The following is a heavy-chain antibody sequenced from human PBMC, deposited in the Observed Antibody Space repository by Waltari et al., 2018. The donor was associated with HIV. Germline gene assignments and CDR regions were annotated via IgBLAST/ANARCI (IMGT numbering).Heavy chain of an antibody. D-gene: IGHD2-2*01. CDR3: VRDDPGYEPIDY. V-gene: IGHV3-21*02. J-gene: IGHJ4*02. CDR1: GSPLTPYT. Sequence: VRLMESGGGLVEPGGSLTIHCAPSGSPLTPYTMNWIRHIPGKGLEWLASISRDNRESYFIDSIKGRFTISRDNAANSVFLHMDRLRVDDTARYFCVRDDPGYEPIDYWGRGTLVTVSS. CDR2: ISRDNRES.